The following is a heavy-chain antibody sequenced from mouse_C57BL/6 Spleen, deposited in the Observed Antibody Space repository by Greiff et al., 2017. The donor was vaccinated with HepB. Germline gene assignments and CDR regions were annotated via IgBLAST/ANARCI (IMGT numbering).Heavy chain of an antibody. J-gene: IGHJ3*01. Sequence: VQLQESGAELVKPGASVKISCKASGYAFSSYWMNWVKQRPGKGLEWIGQINPGDGDTNYNGKFKGKATLTADKSSSTAYMQLSSLTSEDTAVYFGASAWDHARFACWGNGTLVTVAA. CDR2: INPGDGDT. V-gene: IGHV1-80*01. D-gene: IGHD4-1*01. CDR3: ASAWDHARFAC. CDR1: GYAFSSYW.